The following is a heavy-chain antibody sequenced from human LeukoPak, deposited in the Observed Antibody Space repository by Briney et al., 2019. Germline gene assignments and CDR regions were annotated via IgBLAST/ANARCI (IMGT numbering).Heavy chain of an antibody. V-gene: IGHV3-9*03. CDR2: ISWNSGSI. D-gene: IGHD3-10*01. CDR1: GLTFGDYT. Sequence: GGSLRLSCEASGLTFGDYTMHWVRQAPGKGLEWVSGISWNSGSIGYADSVKGRFTISRDNAKNSLYLQMNSLRAEDMALYYCAKEGMVRGVITYYFDYWGQGTLVTVSS. J-gene: IGHJ4*02. CDR3: AKEGMVRGVITYYFDY.